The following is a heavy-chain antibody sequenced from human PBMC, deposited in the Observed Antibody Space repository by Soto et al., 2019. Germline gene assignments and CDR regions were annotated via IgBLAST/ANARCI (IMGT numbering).Heavy chain of an antibody. J-gene: IGHJ6*02. D-gene: IGHD6-13*01. CDR2: ISAYNGNT. CDR1: GYTFTSYG. V-gene: IGHV1-18*01. Sequence: GASVKVSCKASGYTFTSYGISWVRQAPGQGLEWMGWISAYNGNTNYAQKLQGRVTMTTDTSTSTAYMELRSLRSDDTAVYYCARDYGSSWGYYYYYYGMDVWGQGTTVTVSS. CDR3: ARDYGSSWGYYYYYYGMDV.